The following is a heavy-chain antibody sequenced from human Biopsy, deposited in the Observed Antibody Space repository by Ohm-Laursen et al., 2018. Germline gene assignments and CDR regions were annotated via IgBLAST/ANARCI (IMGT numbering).Heavy chain of an antibody. CDR2: ISGFTANT. J-gene: IGHJ6*02. Sequence: SVKVSCKASGYTFTTYGITWVRQAPGQGLEWMGWISGFTANTNYAQKFQGRVTITADVTTTTAYMDLSGLRSEDTAVYYCVAYPSSGFFENNDDFAMDVWGQGTTVIVSS. V-gene: IGHV1-18*01. CDR1: GYTFTTYG. D-gene: IGHD6-19*01. CDR3: VAYPSSGFFENNDDFAMDV.